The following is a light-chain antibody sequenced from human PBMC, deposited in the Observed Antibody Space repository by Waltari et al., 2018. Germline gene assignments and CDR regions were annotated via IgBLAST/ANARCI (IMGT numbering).Light chain of an antibody. CDR3: QQYDSWLGT. CDR1: QSIRSS. V-gene: IGKV3-15*01. CDR2: GAS. Sequence: EIVMTQSPATLSAFPGERATLSCRASQSIRSSLAWYQHKPGKAPRLLIYGASTRASGIPARFSGSGSGTEFTLTISSLQSEDFAVYFCQQYDSWLGTFGQGTKVEIK. J-gene: IGKJ1*01.